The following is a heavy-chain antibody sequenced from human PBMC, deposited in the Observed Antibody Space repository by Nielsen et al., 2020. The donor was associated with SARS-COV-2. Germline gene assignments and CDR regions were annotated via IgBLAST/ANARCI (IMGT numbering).Heavy chain of an antibody. CDR3: AKIYSGYDYDYFDY. J-gene: IGHJ4*02. V-gene: IGHV3-9*01. CDR2: ISWNSGSI. D-gene: IGHD5-12*01. Sequence: GGSLRLSCAASGFTFDDYAMHWVRQAPGKGLEWVSGISWNSGSIGYADSVKGRFTISRDNAKNSLYLQMNSLRAEDTALYYCAKIYSGYDYDYFDYWGQGTLVTVSS. CDR1: GFTFDDYA.